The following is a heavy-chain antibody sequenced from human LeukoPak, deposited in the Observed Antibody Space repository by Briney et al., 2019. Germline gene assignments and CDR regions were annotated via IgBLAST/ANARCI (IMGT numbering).Heavy chain of an antibody. D-gene: IGHD6-13*01. CDR1: GFAVSSIY. CDR3: AKVIPGTDY. V-gene: IGHV3-66*02. CDR2: IYSGGST. J-gene: IGHJ4*02. Sequence: PGGSLRLSCAASGFAVSSIYMSWVRQAPGKGLEWVSVIYSGGSTNYADSVKGRFTISRDNSKNTLYLQMNSLRAEDTAVYYCAKVIPGTDYWGQGTLVTVSS.